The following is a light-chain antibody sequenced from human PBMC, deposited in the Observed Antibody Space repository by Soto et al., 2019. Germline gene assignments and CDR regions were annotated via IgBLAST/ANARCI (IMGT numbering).Light chain of an antibody. CDR3: QQYGSPPYT. J-gene: IGKJ2*01. V-gene: IGKV3-20*01. CDR1: QSVSRGY. CDR2: GAS. Sequence: EIVLMQSPGTLSLSPGERATFSCKASQSVSRGYLAWYQQKPDQAPRLLIYGASNRATGIPDRFSGSGSATGFTLSISRVEPEDFAVYFCQQYGSPPYTFGQGTKLEIK.